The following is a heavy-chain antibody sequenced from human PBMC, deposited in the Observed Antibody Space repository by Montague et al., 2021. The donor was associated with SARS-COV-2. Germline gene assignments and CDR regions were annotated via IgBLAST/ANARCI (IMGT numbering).Heavy chain of an antibody. CDR1: GFTFSSYA. Sequence: SLRLSCAASGFTFSSYAMSWVRQAPGKWLEWVSVIYSGGSSTYYADSVKGRFTISRDNSKNTLYLQMNSLRAEDTAVYYCAKKVFPYDSSGYLFDYWGQGTLVTVSS. CDR2: IYSGGSST. D-gene: IGHD3-22*01. J-gene: IGHJ4*02. V-gene: IGHV3-23*03. CDR3: AKKVFPYDSSGYLFDY.